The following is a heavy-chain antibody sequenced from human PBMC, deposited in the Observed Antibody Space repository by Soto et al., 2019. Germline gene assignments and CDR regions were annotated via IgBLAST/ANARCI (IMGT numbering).Heavy chain of an antibody. D-gene: IGHD6-13*01. CDR1: GFTFSNYA. V-gene: IGHV3-23*01. J-gene: IGHJ6*02. Sequence: EVQLLESGGGLVQPGGSLRLSCAASGFTFSNYAMSWVRQAPGKGLEWVSAISSSGSSTYYADSVKGRFTISRDNSKNTLYLQMNSLRAEDTAVYYCATDTSTWYGGLDYYAMDVWGQGTTVTVS. CDR3: ATDTSTWYGGLDYYAMDV. CDR2: ISSSGSST.